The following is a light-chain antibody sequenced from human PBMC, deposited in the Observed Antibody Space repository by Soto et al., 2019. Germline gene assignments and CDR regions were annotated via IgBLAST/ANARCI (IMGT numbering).Light chain of an antibody. J-gene: IGLJ2*01. CDR3: SSYTSSSTQV. CDR2: DVS. V-gene: IGLV2-14*01. CDR1: SSDVGGYNY. Sequence: QSVLTQPASVSGSPGQSITISCTGTSSDVGGYNYVSWYQQHPGKAPKLMIYDVSNRPSGVSNRFSGSKSGNTASLTISGLQAEDEADYYCSSYTSSSTQVFGGGT.